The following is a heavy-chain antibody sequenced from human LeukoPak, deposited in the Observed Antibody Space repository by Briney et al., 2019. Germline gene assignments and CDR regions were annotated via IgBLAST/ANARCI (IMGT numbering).Heavy chain of an antibody. J-gene: IGHJ4*02. CDR1: GFTFGESV. V-gene: IGHV3-49*03. CDR3: ARSYDVLAAYFPPDY. CDR2: IRSKRYGGTT. D-gene: IGHD3-9*01. Sequence: AGGSLRLSCTTSGFTFGESVMSWFRQAPGKGLEGVGFIRSKRYGGTTQYAASVKGRFTISRDDSKSIAYLQMNSLKTEDTAVYFCARSYDVLAAYFPPDYWGQGTLVTVSS.